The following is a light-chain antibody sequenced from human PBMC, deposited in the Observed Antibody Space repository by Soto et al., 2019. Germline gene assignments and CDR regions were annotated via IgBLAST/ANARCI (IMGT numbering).Light chain of an antibody. Sequence: QSALTQPASVSGSPGQSITISCTGTSSDVGGYNYVSWYQQHPGKAPKLMIYDVSNRPSGVSNRFSGSKSGNTAFLTISGLQAEDEADYYCSSYTSTLYVFGTGTKLTVL. CDR3: SSYTSTLYV. J-gene: IGLJ1*01. V-gene: IGLV2-14*01. CDR1: SSDVGGYNY. CDR2: DVS.